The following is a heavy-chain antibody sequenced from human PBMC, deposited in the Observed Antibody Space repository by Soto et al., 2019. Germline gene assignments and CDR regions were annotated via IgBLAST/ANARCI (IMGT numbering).Heavy chain of an antibody. V-gene: IGHV1-69*12. CDR2: IIPIFGTA. D-gene: IGHD2-21*01. CDR1: GGTFSSYA. CDR3: ASDIGGGDGSNWFDP. J-gene: IGHJ5*02. Sequence: QVQLVQSGAEVKKPGSSVKVSCKASGGTFSSYAISWVRQAPGQGLEWMGGIIPIFGTANYAQKFQGRVTIXVDXSXNTAYLELRSMRSEDTAVYYCASDIGGGDGSNWFDPWGQGTLVTVSS.